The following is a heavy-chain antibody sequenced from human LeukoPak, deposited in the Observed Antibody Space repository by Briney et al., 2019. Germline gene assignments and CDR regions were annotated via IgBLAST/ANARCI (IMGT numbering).Heavy chain of an antibody. D-gene: IGHD1-7*01. CDR3: ARTRYNWNSSSRYYFDY. CDR1: GFTFNIFW. CDR2: IKQDGSEK. V-gene: IGHV3-7*01. J-gene: IGHJ4*02. Sequence: PGGSLRLSCAASGFTFNIFWMSWVRQAPGKGLEWVANIKQDGSEKYYVDSVKGRFTISRDNAKNSLYLQMNSLRAEDTAVYYCARTRYNWNSSSRYYFDYWGQGTLVTVSS.